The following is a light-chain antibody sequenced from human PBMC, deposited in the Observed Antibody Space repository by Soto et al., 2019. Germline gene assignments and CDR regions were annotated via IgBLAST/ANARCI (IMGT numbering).Light chain of an antibody. Sequence: QSALTQPPSVSGAPGQRVTISCTGSSSNIGAGYDVHWYQQLPGTAPKLLIYGNSNRPSGVPDRFPGSKSGTSASLAITGLQAEDEADYYCQSYDSSLSAFYVFGTGTKVTVL. CDR2: GNS. J-gene: IGLJ1*01. CDR1: SSNIGAGYD. V-gene: IGLV1-40*01. CDR3: QSYDSSLSAFYV.